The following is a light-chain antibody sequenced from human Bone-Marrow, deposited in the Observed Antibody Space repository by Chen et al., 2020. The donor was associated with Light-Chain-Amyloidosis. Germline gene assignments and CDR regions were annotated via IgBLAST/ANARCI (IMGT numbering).Light chain of an antibody. J-gene: IGKJ4*01. Sequence: DIQMTQSPSSLAASVGDRVTISCRASQGISRYLNCYQQKPGEAPKLLIYAIFNLQSGVPSRFSGSGSGTDFTLTISSLQPEDFATYFCEQSYSTPTFGGGTKVEIK. CDR1: QGISRY. CDR3: EQSYSTPT. V-gene: IGKV1-39*01. CDR2: AIF.